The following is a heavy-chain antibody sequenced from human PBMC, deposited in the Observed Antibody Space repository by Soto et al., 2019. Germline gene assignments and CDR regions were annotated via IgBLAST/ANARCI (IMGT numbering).Heavy chain of an antibody. D-gene: IGHD3-10*01. CDR2: IIPIFGTA. CDR3: ARDSTMVRGVIISGPWFDP. Sequence: SVKVSCKASGGTFSSYAISWVRQAPGQGLEWMGGIIPIFGTANYAQKFQGRVTITADESTSTAYMELSSLRSEDTAVYYCARDSTMVRGVIISGPWFDPWGQGTLVTVSS. J-gene: IGHJ5*02. V-gene: IGHV1-69*13. CDR1: GGTFSSYA.